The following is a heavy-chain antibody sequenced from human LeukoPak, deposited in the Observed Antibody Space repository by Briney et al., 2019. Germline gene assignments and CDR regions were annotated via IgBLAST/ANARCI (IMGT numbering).Heavy chain of an antibody. J-gene: IGHJ6*02. CDR1: GSTVSSNY. V-gene: IGHV3-66*01. CDR2: IYSGGST. CDR3: HSSGWYGEDYYYYGMDV. Sequence: GGSLRLSCAASGSTVSSNYMSWVRQAPGKGLEWVSVIYSGGSTYYADSVKGRFTISRDNSKNTLYLQMNSLRAEDTAVYYCHSSGWYGEDYYYYGMDVWGQGTTVTVS. D-gene: IGHD6-19*01.